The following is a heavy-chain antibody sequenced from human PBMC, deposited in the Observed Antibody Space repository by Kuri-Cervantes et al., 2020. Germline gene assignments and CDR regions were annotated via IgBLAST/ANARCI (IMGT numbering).Heavy chain of an antibody. CDR1: GYTFTGYY. Sequence: ASVKVSCKASGYTFTGYYMHWVRQAPGQGLEWMGWINPNSGGTNYAQKFQGWVTMTRDTSISTAYMELSRLRSDDTAVYYCARDQYYDFWSGYYRPPTKGYMDVWGKGTTVTVSS. CDR3: ARDQYYDFWSGYYRPPTKGYMDV. V-gene: IGHV1-2*04. CDR2: INPNSGGT. D-gene: IGHD3-3*01. J-gene: IGHJ6*03.